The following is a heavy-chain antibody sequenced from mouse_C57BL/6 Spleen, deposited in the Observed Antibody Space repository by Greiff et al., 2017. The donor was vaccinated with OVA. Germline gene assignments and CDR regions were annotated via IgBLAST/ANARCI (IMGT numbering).Heavy chain of an antibody. CDR1: GYTFTSYW. CDR3: ARGGIRHWYVDD. D-gene: IGHD2-12*01. J-gene: IGHJ1*03. Sequence: QVQLKQPGTELVKPGASVKLSCKASGYTFTSYWMHWVKQRPGQGLEWIGNINPSNGGTNYNEKFKSKATLTVDKSSSTAYMQLSSLTSEDSAVFYCARGGIRHWYVDDWGTGTTVTVSS. CDR2: INPSNGGT. V-gene: IGHV1-53*01.